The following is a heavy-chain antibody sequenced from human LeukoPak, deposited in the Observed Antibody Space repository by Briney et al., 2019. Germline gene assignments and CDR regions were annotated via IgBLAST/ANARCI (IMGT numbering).Heavy chain of an antibody. J-gene: IGHJ4*02. CDR3: AKPGAPRITIFGGFDY. Sequence: GGSLRLSCAASGFTFSSYAMSWVRQAPGKGLEWVSAISGSGGSTYYADSVKGRFTISRDNSKNTLYLQMNSLRAEDPAVYYCAKPGAPRITIFGGFDYWGQGTLVTVSS. CDR1: GFTFSSYA. V-gene: IGHV3-23*01. D-gene: IGHD3-3*01. CDR2: ISGSGGST.